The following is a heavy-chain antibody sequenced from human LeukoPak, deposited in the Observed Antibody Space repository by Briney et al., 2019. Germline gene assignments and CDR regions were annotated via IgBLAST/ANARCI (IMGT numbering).Heavy chain of an antibody. V-gene: IGHV3-23*01. Sequence: GGSLRLTCAASGFTFSSYTMSWVRQAPGKGLEWVSTITTSDGNTYYADSVKGRFTVSRDNSKNTLFLQMNSLRAEDTAVYYCAKDGGLWVSAHWGDSWGRGTLVTVSS. CDR2: ITTSDGNT. D-gene: IGHD7-27*01. CDR3: AKDGGLWVSAHWGDS. J-gene: IGHJ4*02. CDR1: GFTFSSYT.